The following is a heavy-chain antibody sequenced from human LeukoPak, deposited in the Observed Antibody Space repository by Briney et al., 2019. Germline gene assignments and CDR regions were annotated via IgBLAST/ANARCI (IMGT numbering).Heavy chain of an antibody. Sequence: GGSLRLPCAASGFTFNNYAMTWVRQAPGKGLEWVSAISRSGNYTYYTDSVRGRFTVSRDNSKNTLYLQMSSLRAEDTAVYYCAKLPAAGGDYVYMEYWGPGTLVTVSS. V-gene: IGHV3-23*05. CDR3: AKLPAAGGDYVYMEY. CDR1: GFTFNNYA. CDR2: ISRSGNYT. D-gene: IGHD3-16*01. J-gene: IGHJ4*01.